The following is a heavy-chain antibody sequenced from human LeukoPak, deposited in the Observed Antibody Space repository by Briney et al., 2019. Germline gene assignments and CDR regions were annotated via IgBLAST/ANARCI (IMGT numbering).Heavy chain of an antibody. Sequence: SETLSLTCTVSGGSISSYYWSWIRQPPGKGLEWIGYIYNSGSTNYNPSLKSRVTISVDTSKNQFSLKLSSVTAADTAVYYCASNPYSSGWFGYWGQGTLVTVSS. D-gene: IGHD6-19*01. J-gene: IGHJ5*01. CDR2: IYNSGST. V-gene: IGHV4-59*08. CDR3: ASNPYSSGWFGY. CDR1: GGSISSYY.